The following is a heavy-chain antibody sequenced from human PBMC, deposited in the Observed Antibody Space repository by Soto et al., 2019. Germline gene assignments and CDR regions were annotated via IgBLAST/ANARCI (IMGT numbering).Heavy chain of an antibody. CDR3: ARDEISTVTHYGMDV. Sequence: QVLLVQSGAEVKKPETSVKVSCKASGYIFTGYYIHWVRQAPGQGLEWMGWINPNSGGTKYAQKFQGRATMTRDTSIRTAYVEVSSLRSDDTALYYCARDEISTVTHYGMDVWGQATTVTVSS. D-gene: IGHD4-4*01. J-gene: IGHJ6*02. CDR1: GYIFTGYY. V-gene: IGHV1-2*02. CDR2: INPNSGGT.